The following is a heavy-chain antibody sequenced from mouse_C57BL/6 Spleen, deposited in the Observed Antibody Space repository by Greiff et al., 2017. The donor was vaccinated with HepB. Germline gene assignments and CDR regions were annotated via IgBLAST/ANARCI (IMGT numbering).Heavy chain of an antibody. V-gene: IGHV5-16*01. J-gene: IGHJ1*03. Sequence: EVKVVESEGGLVQPGSSMKLSCTASGFTFSDYYMAWVRQVPEKGLEWVANINYDGSSTYYLDSLKSRFIISRDNAKNILYLQMSSLKSEDTATYYCARDRSGDYYGGYFDVWGTGTTVTVSS. D-gene: IGHD1-1*01. CDR2: INYDGSST. CDR1: GFTFSDYY. CDR3: ARDRSGDYYGGYFDV.